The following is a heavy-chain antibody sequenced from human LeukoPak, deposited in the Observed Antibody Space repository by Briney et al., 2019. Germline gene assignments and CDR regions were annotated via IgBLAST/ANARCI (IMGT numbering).Heavy chain of an antibody. D-gene: IGHD2-2*01. CDR2: IYSGGST. CDR1: GFTVSSNY. CDR3: ATVPAATFFQH. Sequence: GGSLRLSCAASGFTVSSNYMSWVRQAPGKGLEWVSSIYSGGSTYYADSVKGRFTISRDDSKNTLYLQMNSLRAEDTAVYYCATVPAATFFQHWGQGTLVTVSS. V-gene: IGHV3-53*01. J-gene: IGHJ1*01.